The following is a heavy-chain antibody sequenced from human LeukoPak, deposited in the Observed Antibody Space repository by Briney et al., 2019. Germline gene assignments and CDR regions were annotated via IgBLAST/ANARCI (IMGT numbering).Heavy chain of an antibody. CDR1: GGAFSGYY. Sequence: KASETLSLTCAVYGGAFSGYYWSWIRQPPGKGLEWIGEINHSGSTNYNPSLKSRVTISVDTSKNQFSLKLSSVTAADTAVYYCARARRRGRNSIVVVELDYWGQGTLVTVSS. CDR3: ARARRRGRNSIVVVELDY. J-gene: IGHJ4*02. CDR2: INHSGST. V-gene: IGHV4-34*01. D-gene: IGHD2-15*01.